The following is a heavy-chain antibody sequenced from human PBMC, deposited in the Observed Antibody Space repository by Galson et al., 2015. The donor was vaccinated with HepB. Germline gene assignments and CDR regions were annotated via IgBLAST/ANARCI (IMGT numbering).Heavy chain of an antibody. V-gene: IGHV3-15*07. CDR1: GFTFSNAW. D-gene: IGHD3-9*01. CDR2: IKSKTDGGTT. J-gene: IGHJ4*02. CDR3: TTDLDYDILTGTFDY. Sequence: SLRLSCAASGFTFSNAWMNWVRQAPGKGLEWVGRIKSKTDGGTTDYAAPVKGRFTISRDDSKNTLYLQMNSLKTEDTAVYYCTTDLDYDILTGTFDYWGQGTLVTVSS.